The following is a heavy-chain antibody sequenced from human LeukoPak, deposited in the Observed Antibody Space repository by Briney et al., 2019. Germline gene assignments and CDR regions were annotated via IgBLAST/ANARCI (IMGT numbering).Heavy chain of an antibody. Sequence: GESLKISCKGSGYSFTSYWIGWVHQMPGKGLEWMGIIYPGDSDTRYSPSFQGQVTISADKSISTAYLQWSSLKASDTAMYYCARHVGSGSYLYYMDVWGKGTTVTVSS. CDR1: GYSFTSYW. V-gene: IGHV5-51*07. J-gene: IGHJ6*03. CDR2: IYPGDSDT. D-gene: IGHD1-26*01. CDR3: ARHVGSGSYLYYMDV.